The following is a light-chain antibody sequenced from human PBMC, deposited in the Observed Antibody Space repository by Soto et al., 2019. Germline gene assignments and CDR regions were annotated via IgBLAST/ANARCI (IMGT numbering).Light chain of an antibody. Sequence: EIVLTQSPATLSLSPGERATLSCRASQSVSSSLAWYQQKPGQAPRLLIYDASNRATGIPARFSGIGSGTDFTLTISSLEPEDFAVYYCQQRSNWPRTFGQGTKVEIK. CDR2: DAS. V-gene: IGKV3-11*01. CDR1: QSVSSS. CDR3: QQRSNWPRT. J-gene: IGKJ1*01.